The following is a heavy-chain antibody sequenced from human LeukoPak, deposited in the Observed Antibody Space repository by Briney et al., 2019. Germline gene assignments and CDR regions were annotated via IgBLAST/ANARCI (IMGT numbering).Heavy chain of an antibody. CDR1: GFTFSSYA. D-gene: IGHD3-22*01. V-gene: IGHV3-23*01. Sequence: PGGSLRLSCAASGFTFSSYAMSWVRQAPGKGLEWVSAISGSGGSTYYADSVKGRFTISRDNSKNTLYLQMNSLIAEDTAVYYCAKGPSTYYYDSSGYYYDYWGQGTLVTVSS. CDR3: AKGPSTYYYDSSGYYYDY. CDR2: ISGSGGST. J-gene: IGHJ4*02.